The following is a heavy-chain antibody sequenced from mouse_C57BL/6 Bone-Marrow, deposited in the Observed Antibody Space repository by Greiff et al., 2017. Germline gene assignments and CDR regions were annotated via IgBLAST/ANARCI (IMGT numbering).Heavy chain of an antibody. CDR3: TERYFDV. Sequence: EVQLQQSGAELVRPGASVKLSCTASGFNIKDDYMHWVKQRPEQGLEWIGWIDPENGDTEYASKFQGKATITADTSSTTAYLQLRSLTSEDTAVYYCTERYFDVWGTGTTGTVSS. J-gene: IGHJ1*03. CDR2: IDPENGDT. CDR1: GFNIKDDY. V-gene: IGHV14-4*01.